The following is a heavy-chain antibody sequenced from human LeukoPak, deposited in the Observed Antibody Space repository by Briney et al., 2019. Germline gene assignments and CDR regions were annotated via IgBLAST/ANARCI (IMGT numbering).Heavy chain of an antibody. J-gene: IGHJ4*02. CDR3: ARVREYYDSSGYPDY. CDR2: INPNSGGT. D-gene: IGHD3-22*01. V-gene: IGHV1-2*02. CDR1: GYTFTGYY. Sequence: GASVKVSCKASGYTFTGYYMHWVRQAPGQGLEWMGWINPNSGGTNYAQKFQGRVTMTRDTSISTAYMELSRLRSDDTAVYYCARVREYYDSSGYPDYWGQGTLVTVSS.